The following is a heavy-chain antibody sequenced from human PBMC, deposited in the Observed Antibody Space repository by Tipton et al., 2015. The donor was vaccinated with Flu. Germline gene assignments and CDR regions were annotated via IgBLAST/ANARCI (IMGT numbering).Heavy chain of an antibody. CDR3: ARGTIYYDSRGFEYYRFGP. D-gene: IGHD3-22*01. Sequence: TLSLTCTVSGDSIRSGNYYWTWIRQSAGKGLEWIGRVSSSGSTKYNPSLKGRVTTSLDRSRNQFSLKLISVTAADTAVYYCARGTIYYDSRGFEYYRFGPWGQGSLVSVSS. CDR2: VSSSGST. V-gene: IGHV4-61*02. CDR1: GDSIRSGNYY. J-gene: IGHJ5*02.